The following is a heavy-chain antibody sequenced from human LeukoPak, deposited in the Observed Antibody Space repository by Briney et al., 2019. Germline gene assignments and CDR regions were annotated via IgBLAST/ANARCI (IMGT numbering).Heavy chain of an antibody. CDR2: ISYNGSNK. CDR3: AKAGYSSGWYLNYYYYYGMDV. J-gene: IGHJ6*04. Sequence: GRSLRLSCAASGFTFSSYGMHWVRQAPGKGLEWVAFISYNGSNKYYADSVKGRFTISRDNSKNTLYLQMNSLRAEDTAVYYCAKAGYSSGWYLNYYYYYGMDVWGKGTTVTVSS. V-gene: IGHV3-30*18. CDR1: GFTFSSYG. D-gene: IGHD6-19*01.